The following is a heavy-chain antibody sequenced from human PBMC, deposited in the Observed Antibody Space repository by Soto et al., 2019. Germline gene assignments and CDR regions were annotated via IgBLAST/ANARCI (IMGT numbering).Heavy chain of an antibody. CDR2: IYYSGST. V-gene: IGHV4-59*08. J-gene: IGHJ5*02. CDR3: ARHPYVYGWFDP. Sequence: KTSETLSLTCTVSGGSISSYYWSWIRQPPGKGLEWIGYIYYSGSTNYNPSLKSRVTISVDTSKNQFSLKLSSVTAADTAVYYCARHPYVYGWFDPWGQGTLVTVSS. CDR1: GGSISSYY. D-gene: IGHD5-12*01.